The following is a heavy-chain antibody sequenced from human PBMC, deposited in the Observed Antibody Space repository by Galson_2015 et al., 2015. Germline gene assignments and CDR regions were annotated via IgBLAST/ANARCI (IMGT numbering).Heavy chain of an antibody. Sequence: VSVSGVTTYYADSVKGRFIISRDNSKNTLYLQMNSLRADDTAMYYCARVVNWFDPWGQGTLVTVSS. CDR3: ARVVNWFDP. D-gene: IGHD2-2*01. J-gene: IGHJ5*02. V-gene: IGHV3-53*01. CDR2: SVSGVTT.